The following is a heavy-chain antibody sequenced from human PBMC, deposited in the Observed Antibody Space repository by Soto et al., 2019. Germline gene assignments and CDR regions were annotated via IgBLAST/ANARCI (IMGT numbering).Heavy chain of an antibody. V-gene: IGHV1-69*13. CDR3: ARHRYRSSTSCQRSHFDY. J-gene: IGHJ4*02. CDR1: GGTFSSYA. D-gene: IGHD2-2*01. CDR2: IIPIFGTA. Sequence: ASVKVSCKASGGTFSSYAISWVRHAPGQGLEWMGGIIPIFGTANYAQKFQGRVTITADESTSTAYMELSSLRSEDTAVYYCARHRYRSSTSCQRSHFDYWGQGTLVTVSS.